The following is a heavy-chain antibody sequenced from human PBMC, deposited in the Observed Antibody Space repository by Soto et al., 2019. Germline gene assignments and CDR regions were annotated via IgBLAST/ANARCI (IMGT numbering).Heavy chain of an antibody. CDR3: ARAASEYYYDSSDPTAFDI. CDR1: GGSISSGDYY. Sequence: QVQLQESGPGLVKPSQTLSLTCTVSGGSISSGDYYWSWIRQPPGKGLEWIGYIYYSGSTYYNPSLKSRVTISVDTSKNQFSLKLSSVTAADTAVYYCARAASEYYYDSSDPTAFDIWGQGTMVTVSS. V-gene: IGHV4-30-4*01. J-gene: IGHJ3*02. D-gene: IGHD3-22*01. CDR2: IYYSGST.